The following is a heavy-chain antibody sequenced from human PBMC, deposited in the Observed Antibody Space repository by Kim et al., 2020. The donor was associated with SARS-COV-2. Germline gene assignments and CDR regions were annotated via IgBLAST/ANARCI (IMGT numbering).Heavy chain of an antibody. J-gene: IGHJ4*02. CDR2: ISSSSSYI. D-gene: IGHD2-2*01. V-gene: IGHV3-21*01. CDR3: ARDCFLIPAAIVKCRGFDY. Sequence: GGSLRLSCAASGFTFSSYSMNWVRQAPGKGLEWVSSISSSSSYIYYADSVKGRFTISRDNAKNSLYLQMNSLRAEDTAVYYCARDCFLIPAAIVKCRGFDYWGQGTLVTVSS. CDR1: GFTFSSYS.